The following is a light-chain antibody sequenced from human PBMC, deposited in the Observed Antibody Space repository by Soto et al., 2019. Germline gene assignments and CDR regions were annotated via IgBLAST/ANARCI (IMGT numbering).Light chain of an antibody. Sequence: QSVLTQPASVSGSPGQSITISCTGTSSDVGGYNYVSWYQQHPGKAPKLLIYEVSNRPSGVSNRFSGSKSGNTASLTISGLHAEDEAYYCCSSDTSSSTRVFGGGTKLTVL. CDR1: SSDVGGYNY. J-gene: IGLJ3*02. CDR3: SSDTSSSTRV. V-gene: IGLV2-14*01. CDR2: EVS.